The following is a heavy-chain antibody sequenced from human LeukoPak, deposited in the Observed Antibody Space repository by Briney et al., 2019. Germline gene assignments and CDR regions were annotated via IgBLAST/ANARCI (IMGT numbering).Heavy chain of an antibody. CDR2: MNPNSGNT. J-gene: IGHJ3*02. CDR3: ARVPTPGLDAFDI. V-gene: IGHV1-8*01. Sequence: ASVKVSCKASGYTFTSYDINWVRQATGQGLEWMGWMNPNSGNTGYAQKFQGRVTMTRNTSISTAYMQLSSLRSEDTAVYYCARVPTPGLDAFDIWGQGTMVTVSS. CDR1: GYTFTSYD.